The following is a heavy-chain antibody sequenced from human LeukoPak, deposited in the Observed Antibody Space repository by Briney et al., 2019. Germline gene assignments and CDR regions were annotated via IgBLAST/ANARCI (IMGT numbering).Heavy chain of an antibody. CDR3: ARFIDEIDNWFDP. D-gene: IGHD3-16*02. CDR1: GGSISSSSYY. CDR2: IYYSEST. Sequence: SETLSLTCTVSGGSISSSSYYWGWIRQPPGKGLEWIGNIYYSESTYYNPSLKSRVTISVDTSKSQFSLRLSSVTAADTAVYYCARFIDEIDNWFDPWGQGTLVTVSS. V-gene: IGHV4-39*07. J-gene: IGHJ5*02.